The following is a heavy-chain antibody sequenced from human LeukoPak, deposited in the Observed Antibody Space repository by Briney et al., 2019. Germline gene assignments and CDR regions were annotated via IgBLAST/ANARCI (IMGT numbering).Heavy chain of an antibody. V-gene: IGHV1-2*02. CDR3: ARHMVRDSNGFDY. CDR1: GYTFTGYY. Sequence: ASVKVSCKASGYTFTGYYMHWVRQAPGQGLEWMGWINPNSGGTNYAQKFQGRVTMTRDTSISTAYMELSSLRSEDTAVYYCARHMVRDSNGFDYWGQGTLVTVSS. J-gene: IGHJ4*02. D-gene: IGHD3-10*01. CDR2: INPNSGGT.